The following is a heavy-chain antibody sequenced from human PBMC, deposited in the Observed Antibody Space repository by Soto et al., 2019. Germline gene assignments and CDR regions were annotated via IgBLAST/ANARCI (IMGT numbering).Heavy chain of an antibody. V-gene: IGHV1-69*01. J-gene: IGHJ4*02. Sequence: QVQLVQSGAEVKKPGSSVKVSCKASGGTFSSYAISWVRQAPGQGLEWMGGIVPIFGTANYAQKFQGRVTITADESTSTAYMELSSLRSEDTAVYYCARSGQGGVTAILYFDYWGQGTLVTVSS. CDR3: ARSGQGGVTAILYFDY. CDR2: IVPIFGTA. D-gene: IGHD2-21*02. CDR1: GGTFSSYA.